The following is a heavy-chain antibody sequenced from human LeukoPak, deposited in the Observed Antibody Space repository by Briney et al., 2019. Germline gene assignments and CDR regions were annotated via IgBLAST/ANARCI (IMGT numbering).Heavy chain of an antibody. CDR2: ISGSGGST. V-gene: IGHV3-23*01. D-gene: IGHD3-10*01. CDR1: GFTFSSYA. J-gene: IGHJ6*02. CDR3: ARVNKTRFGGHGGMDV. Sequence: GGSLRLSCAASGFTFSSYAMHWVRQAPGKGLEWVSGISGSGGSTYYADSVKGRFTISRDNSKNTLYLQMNSLRAEDTAVYYCARVNKTRFGGHGGMDVWGQGTTVTVSS.